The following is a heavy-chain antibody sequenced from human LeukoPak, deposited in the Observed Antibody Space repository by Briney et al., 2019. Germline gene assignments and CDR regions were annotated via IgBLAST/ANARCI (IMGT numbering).Heavy chain of an antibody. CDR3: ASAYGYYYYYMDV. CDR1: GGSISGSY. J-gene: IGHJ6*03. V-gene: IGHV4-59*01. CDR2: VDNSGST. D-gene: IGHD3-16*01. Sequence: PSETLSLTCTVSGGSISGSYWTWLRQSPGKALEWIGYVDNSGSTNYNPSLKGRLTISVDTSNKQFSLRLSSVTAADTAVYYCASAYGYYYYYMDVWGKGTTVTVSS.